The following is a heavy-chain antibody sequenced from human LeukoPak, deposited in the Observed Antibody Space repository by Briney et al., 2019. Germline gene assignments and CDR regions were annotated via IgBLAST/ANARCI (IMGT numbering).Heavy chain of an antibody. CDR1: GGSISSSSYY. J-gene: IGHJ4*02. V-gene: IGHV4-39*07. CDR3: ARTDSSGWWFYFDY. D-gene: IGHD6-19*01. CDR2: ICYSGST. Sequence: SETLSLTCTVSGGSISSSSYYWGWIRQPPGKGLEWIGSICYSGSTYYNPSLKSRVTISVDTSKNQFSLKLSSVTAPDTAVYYCARTDSSGWWFYFDYWGQGTLVPVSS.